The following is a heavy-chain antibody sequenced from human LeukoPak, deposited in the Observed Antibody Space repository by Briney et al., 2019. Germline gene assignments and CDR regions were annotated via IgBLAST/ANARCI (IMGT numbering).Heavy chain of an antibody. CDR3: AKEVSYYGSGNVIDY. V-gene: IGHV3-23*01. CDR1: GFTFSNYA. D-gene: IGHD3-10*01. J-gene: IGHJ4*02. CDR2: VNSAGGST. Sequence: PGGSLRLSCVASGFTFSNYAMTWVRQAPGKGLEWVSHVNSAGGSTYYADSVKGRLTISRDNSKNMLYLQMNSLRADDTAVYYCAKEVSYYGSGNVIDYWGQGTLVTVSS.